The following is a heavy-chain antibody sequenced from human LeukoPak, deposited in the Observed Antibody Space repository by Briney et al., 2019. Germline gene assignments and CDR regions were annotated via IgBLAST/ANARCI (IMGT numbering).Heavy chain of an antibody. CDR3: ARDGTFRLAARPPHY. CDR2: IYYSGST. CDR1: GGSISSYY. Sequence: SETLSLTCTVSGGSISSYYWSWIRQPPGKGLEWIGYIYYSGSTNYNPSLKSRVTISVDTSKNQFSLKLSSVTAADTAVYYCARDGTFRLAARPPHYWGQGTLVTVSS. J-gene: IGHJ4*02. V-gene: IGHV4-59*01. D-gene: IGHD6-6*01.